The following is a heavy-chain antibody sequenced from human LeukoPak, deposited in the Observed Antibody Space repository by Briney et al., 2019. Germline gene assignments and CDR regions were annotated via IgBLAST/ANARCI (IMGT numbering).Heavy chain of an antibody. Sequence: ASVTVSCTASGYTFTGYYMHWVRQAPGQGLEWMGWINPNSGGTNYAQKFQGWVTMTRDTSISTAYMELSRLRSDDTAVYYCARGGVVDYYYYGMDVWGQGTTVTVSS. CDR2: INPNSGGT. CDR3: ARGGVVDYYYYGMDV. J-gene: IGHJ6*02. V-gene: IGHV1-2*04. CDR1: GYTFTGYY. D-gene: IGHD2-2*01.